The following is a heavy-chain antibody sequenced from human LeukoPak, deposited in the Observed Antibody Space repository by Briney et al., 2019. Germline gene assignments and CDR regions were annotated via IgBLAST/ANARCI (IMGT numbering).Heavy chain of an antibody. V-gene: IGHV3-48*01. CDR3: ARDHHRRLYDSQARNTFDI. CDR2: ISSSSTTI. CDR1: GFTFSSYS. J-gene: IGHJ3*02. D-gene: IGHD3-22*01. Sequence: PGGSLRLSCAASGFTFSSYSMMWVRQAPGKGLEWVSYISSSSTTIYYADSVKGRFALSRDNAKNSLYLQMNSLRAEDTAVYYCARDHHRRLYDSQARNTFDIWGQGTMVTVSS.